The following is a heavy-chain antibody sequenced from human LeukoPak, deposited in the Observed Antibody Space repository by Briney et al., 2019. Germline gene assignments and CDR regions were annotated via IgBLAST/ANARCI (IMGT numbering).Heavy chain of an antibody. V-gene: IGHV3-23*01. D-gene: IGHD3-3*01. Sequence: PGGSLRLSCVASGFTFSSYAMNWVRQAPGMGLECVSAISGSGDSTYYADSVKGRFTISRDNSKNTLYLQMDSLRAEDTAVYYCAKAVSDFWSGYSYWGQGTLVTVSS. J-gene: IGHJ4*02. CDR3: AKAVSDFWSGYSY. CDR1: GFTFSSYA. CDR2: ISGSGDST.